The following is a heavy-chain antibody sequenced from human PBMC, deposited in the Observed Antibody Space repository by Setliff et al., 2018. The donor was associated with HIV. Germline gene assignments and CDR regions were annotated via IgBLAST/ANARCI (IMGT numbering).Heavy chain of an antibody. Sequence: PSQTLSLTCSVPGGSINNYYWSWIRLTPGKGLQWIGCIYYTGNTNYNPSLKSRVTMSVDTSNNQFSLKLTSVTAADSAVYYCARRSGASYYSEFYYYVDVWGKGTTVTVSS. V-gene: IGHV4-59*08. CDR1: GGSINNYY. CDR2: IYYTGNT. CDR3: ARRSGASYYSEFYYYVDV. J-gene: IGHJ6*03. D-gene: IGHD2-15*01.